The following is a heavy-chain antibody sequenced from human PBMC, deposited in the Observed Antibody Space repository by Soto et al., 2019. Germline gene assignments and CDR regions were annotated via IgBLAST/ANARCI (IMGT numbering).Heavy chain of an antibody. D-gene: IGHD3-3*01. Sequence: TSETLSLTCTVSGGSISSSSYYWGWIRQPPGKGLEWIGSIYYSGSTYYNPSLKSRVTISVDTSKNQFSLKLSSVTAADTAVYYCARHYDFWSARFDYWGQGTLVTVSS. CDR1: GGSISSSSYY. V-gene: IGHV4-39*01. CDR3: ARHYDFWSARFDY. J-gene: IGHJ4*02. CDR2: IYYSGST.